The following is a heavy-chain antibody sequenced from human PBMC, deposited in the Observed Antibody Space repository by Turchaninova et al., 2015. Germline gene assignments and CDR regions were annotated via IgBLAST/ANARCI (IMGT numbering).Heavy chain of an antibody. D-gene: IGHD1-26*01. V-gene: IGHV3-15*01. CDR1: GFTFRSAW. J-gene: IGHJ4*02. CDR2: IKSKADGETT. CDR3: TADVPGGGYPLDF. Sequence: EVQLVESGGGLIKPGESLRLSCAASGFTFRSAWMIWGRQAPGMGLEGVGRIKSKADGETTDYAAPVKGRFTISRDDSRSTLYLQMNTLSTEDTAVYYCTADVPGGGYPLDFWGQGIEVTVSS.